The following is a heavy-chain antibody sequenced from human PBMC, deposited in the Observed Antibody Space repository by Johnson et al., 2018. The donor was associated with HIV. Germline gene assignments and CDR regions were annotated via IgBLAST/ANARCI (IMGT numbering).Heavy chain of an antibody. Sequence: EMQLVESGGGLIQPGGSLRLSCAASGVTFSNAWMSWVRQAPGKVLEWVSVIYSGGSTYYADSVKGRFTISRDTSKNTLYLQMNSLRAEDTAVYYCARDPYYDFLTGPRDAFDIWGQGTMVTVSS. CDR3: ARDPYYDFLTGPRDAFDI. D-gene: IGHD3-9*01. V-gene: IGHV3-66*01. J-gene: IGHJ3*02. CDR1: GVTFSNAW. CDR2: IYSGGST.